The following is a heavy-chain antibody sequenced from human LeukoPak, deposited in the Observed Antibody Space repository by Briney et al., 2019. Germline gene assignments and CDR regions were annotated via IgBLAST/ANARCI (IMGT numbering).Heavy chain of an antibody. V-gene: IGHV3-74*01. Sequence: GGSLRLSCAASGFTFSSSWMHWVRQAPGKGLVWVSRINSDGSSTSYADSVKGRFTISRDNAKNTLYLQMNSLRAEDTAVYYCARTPRSNDFDYWGQGTLVTVSS. J-gene: IGHJ4*02. CDR1: GFTFSSSW. D-gene: IGHD4-11*01. CDR3: ARTPRSNDFDY. CDR2: INSDGSST.